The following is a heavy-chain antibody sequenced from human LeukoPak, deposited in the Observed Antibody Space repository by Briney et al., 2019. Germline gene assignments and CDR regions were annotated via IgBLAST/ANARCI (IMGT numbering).Heavy chain of an antibody. V-gene: IGHV4-34*01. CDR2: INHSGST. Sequence: SETLSLTCTVSGGSISSYYWIWIRQPPGKGLEWIGEINHSGSTNYNPSLKSRVTISVDTSKNQFSLKLSSVTAADTAVYYCASGRVDLVVVAAAMSRYFDYWGQGTLVTVSS. CDR1: GGSISSYY. D-gene: IGHD2-2*03. CDR3: ASGRVDLVVVAAAMSRYFDY. J-gene: IGHJ4*02.